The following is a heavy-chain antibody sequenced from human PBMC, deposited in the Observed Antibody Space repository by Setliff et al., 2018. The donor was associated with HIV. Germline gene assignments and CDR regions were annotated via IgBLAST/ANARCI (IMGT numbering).Heavy chain of an antibody. CDR3: VRAPGAYYYDSSGYPIGIRFDY. V-gene: IGHV4-28*03. Sequence: PSETLSLTCAVSGYSISSSHWWGWIRQPPGKGLEWIGYIYYSGSTNYNPSRKSRVTISVDTSKNQFSLKLSSVTAADTAVYYCVRAPGAYYYDSSGYPIGIRFDYWGQGTLVTVSS. J-gene: IGHJ4*02. CDR1: GYSISSSHW. CDR2: IYYSGST. D-gene: IGHD3-22*01.